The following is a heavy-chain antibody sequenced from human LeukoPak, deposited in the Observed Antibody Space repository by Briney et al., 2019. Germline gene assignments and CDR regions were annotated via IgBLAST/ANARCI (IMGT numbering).Heavy chain of an antibody. CDR3: ARATTVTPVGYFDY. Sequence: SVKVSCKASGGTFSSYAISWVRQAPGQGLEWMGRIIPILGIANYAQKFQGRVTITADKSTSTAYMELSSLRSEDTAVYYCARATTVTPVGYFDYWGQGTLVTVSS. D-gene: IGHD4-11*01. CDR2: IIPILGIA. J-gene: IGHJ4*02. V-gene: IGHV1-69*04. CDR1: GGTFSSYA.